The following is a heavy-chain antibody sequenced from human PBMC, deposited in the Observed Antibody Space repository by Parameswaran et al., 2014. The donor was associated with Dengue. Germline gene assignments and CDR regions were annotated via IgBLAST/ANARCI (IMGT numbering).Heavy chain of an antibody. Sequence: RWIRQPPGKGLEWVSVIYSGGATYYSDSVRGRFTISRDISKNTLYLQMNGLRAEDTAVYYCARDKGPNFYGYDYGGAWDVWGQGTTVTVSS. J-gene: IGHJ6*02. CDR3: ARDKGPNFYGYDYGGAWDV. CDR2: IYSGGAT. D-gene: IGHD5-12*01. V-gene: IGHV3-53*01.